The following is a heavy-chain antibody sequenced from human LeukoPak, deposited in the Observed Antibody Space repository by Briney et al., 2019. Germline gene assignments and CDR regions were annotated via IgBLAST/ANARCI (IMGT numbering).Heavy chain of an antibody. CDR1: GFTFSTYW. CDR2: IKQDGSEK. D-gene: IGHD1-26*01. CDR3: ARDKIVGASLFDY. J-gene: IGHJ4*02. Sequence: TGGSLRLSCTVSGFTFSTYWMSWVRQAPGKGLEWVANIKQDGSEKYYVEAVKGRFTISRDNAKNSLYLQMNRLRAEDTALYYCARDKIVGASLFDYWGQGALVTVSS. V-gene: IGHV3-7*01.